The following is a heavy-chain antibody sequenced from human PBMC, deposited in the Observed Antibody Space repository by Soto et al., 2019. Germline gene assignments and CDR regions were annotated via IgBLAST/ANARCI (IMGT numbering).Heavy chain of an antibody. CDR2: IKQDGSEK. J-gene: IGHJ6*02. D-gene: IGHD2-2*01. CDR1: GFTFSSYW. Sequence: HPGGSLRLSCAASGFTFSSYWMSWVRQAPGKGLEWVANIKQDGSEKYYVDSVKGRFTISRDNAKNSLYLQMNSLRAEDTAVYYCANLPAEKPGHYYGMDVWGQGTTVTVSS. V-gene: IGHV3-7*01. CDR3: ANLPAEKPGHYYGMDV.